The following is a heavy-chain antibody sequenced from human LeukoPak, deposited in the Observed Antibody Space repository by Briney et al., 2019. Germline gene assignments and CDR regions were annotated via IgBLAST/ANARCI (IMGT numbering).Heavy chain of an antibody. Sequence: PGGSLRLSCAASGFTFSSYSMNWVRQAPGKGLEWVSSISSSSSYIYYADSVKGRFTISRDNAKNSLHLQMNSLRAGDTAVYYCAIGTTVTTPHFDYWGQGTLVTVSP. D-gene: IGHD4-17*01. CDR1: GFTFSSYS. CDR2: ISSSSSYI. J-gene: IGHJ4*02. V-gene: IGHV3-21*01. CDR3: AIGTTVTTPHFDY.